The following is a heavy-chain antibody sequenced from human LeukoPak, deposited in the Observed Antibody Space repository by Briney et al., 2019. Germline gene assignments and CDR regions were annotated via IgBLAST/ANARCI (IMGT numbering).Heavy chain of an antibody. D-gene: IGHD2-15*01. J-gene: IGHJ4*02. CDR1: GFTFSSYS. Sequence: GGSLRLSCAASGFTFSSYSMNWVRQAPGKGLEWVSYITYSGSTIYYADSVKGRFTISRDNAKNSLYLQMNSLRAEDTAVYYCARDRWYGKGYFDYWGQGTLVTVSS. CDR3: ARDRWYGKGYFDY. CDR2: ITYSGSTI. V-gene: IGHV3-48*01.